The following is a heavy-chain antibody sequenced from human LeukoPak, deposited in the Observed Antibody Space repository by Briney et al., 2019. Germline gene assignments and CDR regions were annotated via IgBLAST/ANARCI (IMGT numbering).Heavy chain of an antibody. CDR2: ITTSDGNT. Sequence: GGSLRLSCAASGFTFSSYTMSWVRQAPGKGLEWVSTITTSDGNTYYADSAKGRFTISRDNSKNTLYLQMNSLRAEDTAVYYCASGGSYAFDIWGQGTMVTVSS. CDR1: GFTFSSYT. CDR3: ASGGSYAFDI. J-gene: IGHJ3*02. D-gene: IGHD3-16*01. V-gene: IGHV3-23*01.